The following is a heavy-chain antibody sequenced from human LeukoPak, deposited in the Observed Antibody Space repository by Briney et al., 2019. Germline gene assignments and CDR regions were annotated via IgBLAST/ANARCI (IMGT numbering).Heavy chain of an antibody. CDR2: IYSGGST. D-gene: IGHD1-26*01. J-gene: IGHJ4*02. CDR3: ARHSGSTRAFDY. Sequence: GGSLRLSCAASGFTLSSDYMSWVRQAPGKGLEWVSVIYSGGSTYYADSVRGRFTISRANSKNTLYLQMNSLRAEDTAVYYCARHSGSTRAFDYWGQGTLVTVSS. V-gene: IGHV3-53*01. CDR1: GFTLSSDY.